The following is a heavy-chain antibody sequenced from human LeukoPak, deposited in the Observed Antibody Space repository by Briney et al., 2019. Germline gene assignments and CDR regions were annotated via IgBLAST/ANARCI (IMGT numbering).Heavy chain of an antibody. CDR1: GYTFTGYY. V-gene: IGHV1-2*02. CDR3: ARDRSRWNSEVSDY. CDR2: INPNSGGT. D-gene: IGHD1-7*01. Sequence: GASVTVSCKASGYTFTGYYMHWVRQAPGQGLEWMGWINPNSGGTNYAQKFQGRVTMTRDTSISTAYMELSRLRSDDTAVYYCARDRSRWNSEVSDYWGQGTLVTVSS. J-gene: IGHJ4*02.